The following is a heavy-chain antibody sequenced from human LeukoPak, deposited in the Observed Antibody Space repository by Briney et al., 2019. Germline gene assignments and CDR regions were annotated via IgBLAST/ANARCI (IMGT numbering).Heavy chain of an antibody. V-gene: IGHV4-30-2*01. J-gene: IGHJ3*02. Sequence: SETLSLTCTVSGGSISSGGYYWSWIRQPPGKGLEGFGYIYHSGSTYYNPSLKSRVTISVDRSKNQFSLKLSSVTAADTAVYYCAREVVPAAKAKAFDIWGQGTMVTVSS. CDR3: AREVVPAAKAKAFDI. D-gene: IGHD2-2*01. CDR1: GGSISSGGYY. CDR2: IYHSGST.